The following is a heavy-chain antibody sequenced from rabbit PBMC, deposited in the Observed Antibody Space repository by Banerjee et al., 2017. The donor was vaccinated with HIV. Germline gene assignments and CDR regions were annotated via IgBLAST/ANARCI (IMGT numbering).Heavy chain of an antibody. D-gene: IGHD4-1*01. V-gene: IGHV1S47*01. CDR3: ARDLSSSGWSDFAL. CDR1: GIDFSSYG. J-gene: IGHJ4*01. Sequence: QEQLVESGGGLVTLGGSLKLSCKASGIDFSSYGISWVRQAPGKGLEWIGCINTGTSGSTYYASWVNGRFSISRSSSLNTVTLQMTSLTAADTATYFCARDLSSSGWSDFALWGPGTLVTVS. CDR2: INTGTSGST.